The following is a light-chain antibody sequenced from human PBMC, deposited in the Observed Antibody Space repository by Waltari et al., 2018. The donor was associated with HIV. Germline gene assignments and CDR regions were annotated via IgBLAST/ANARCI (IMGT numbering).Light chain of an antibody. J-gene: IGKJ4*01. Sequence: AIQLTQSPSSLSASVGDSVSITCRASQDISSALAWYRQKPGKAPKLLIYDASSLESGVPSRFSGSGSGTDFTLTIRSLQPEDFATYYCEHFNTDMLTFGGGTKVEIK. CDR1: QDISSA. CDR2: DAS. CDR3: EHFNTDMLT. V-gene: IGKV1-13*02.